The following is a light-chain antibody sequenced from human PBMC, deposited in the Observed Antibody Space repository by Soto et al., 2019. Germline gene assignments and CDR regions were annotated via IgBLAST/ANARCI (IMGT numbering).Light chain of an antibody. J-gene: IGLJ1*01. Sequence: QSVLTQPPSASGTPGQRVTISCSGSNSNIGSNTVNWYQHLPGTAPKLLIYYDNLRPSGVPDRISGSKSGTSASLAISGLQSDDEADCYCAAWDDSLNGRVFGTGTKVTVL. CDR3: AAWDDSLNGRV. CDR1: NSNIGSNT. CDR2: YDN. V-gene: IGLV1-44*01.